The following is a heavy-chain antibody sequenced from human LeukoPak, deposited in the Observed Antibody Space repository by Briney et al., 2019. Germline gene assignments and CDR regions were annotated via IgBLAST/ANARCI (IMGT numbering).Heavy chain of an antibody. CDR2: IYNSGSTNYD. CDR3: ARHTTGRALGDFDY. J-gene: IGHJ4*02. Sequence: SETLSLTCAVSGGSISGHYWSWLRQSPGKGLEWIAYIYNSGSTNYDNYNPSLKSRGIMSMDTSKNQLSLIVSSVTAAYTAVYYCARHTTGRALGDFDYWGQGTLVTVSA. V-gene: IGHV4-59*08. CDR1: GGSISGHY. D-gene: IGHD2-8*01.